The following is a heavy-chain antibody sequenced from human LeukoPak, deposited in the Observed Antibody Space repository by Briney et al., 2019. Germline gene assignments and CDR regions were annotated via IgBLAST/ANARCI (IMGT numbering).Heavy chain of an antibody. J-gene: IGHJ4*02. Sequence: PGGSLRLSCAASGFTFSSYAMSWVRQAPGKGLEWVSGISWNSGSIGYADSVKGRFTISRDNAKNSLYLQMNSLRAEDTALYYCAKDRRARDIGGFDYWGQGTLVTVSS. CDR3: AKDRRARDIGGFDY. V-gene: IGHV3-9*01. CDR1: GFTFSSYA. CDR2: ISWNSGSI. D-gene: IGHD2-15*01.